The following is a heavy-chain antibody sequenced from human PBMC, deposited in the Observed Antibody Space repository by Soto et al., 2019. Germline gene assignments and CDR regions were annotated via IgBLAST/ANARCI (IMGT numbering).Heavy chain of an antibody. V-gene: IGHV4-4*02. D-gene: IGHD3-10*01. Sequence: QVQLQESGPGLVKPSGTLSLTCAVSGGSISSSNWWNWVRQPPGKGLERIGERYQSGSTNYNPALKSRGTISVEKSKNQFSLELSSVTAADTAVYFCATRMDGSGSLVQWGQGTLVTVSS. CDR3: ATRMDGSGSLVQ. CDR1: GGSISSSNW. J-gene: IGHJ4*02. CDR2: RYQSGST.